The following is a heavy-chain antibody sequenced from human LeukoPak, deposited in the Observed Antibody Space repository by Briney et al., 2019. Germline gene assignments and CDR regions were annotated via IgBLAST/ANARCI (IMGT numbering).Heavy chain of an antibody. V-gene: IGHV3-23*01. CDR1: GFTFSSYG. CDR2: ISGSGDIT. D-gene: IGHD3/OR15-3a*01. Sequence: GGSLRLSCAASGFTFSSYGMSWVRQAPGKGLEWVSGISGSGDITYYADSVKGRFTISRDNSKNTLYLQMNSLRADDTAVYFCVKDVLGDWLLAALDYWGRGTLVTVSS. CDR3: VKDVLGDWLLAALDY. J-gene: IGHJ4*02.